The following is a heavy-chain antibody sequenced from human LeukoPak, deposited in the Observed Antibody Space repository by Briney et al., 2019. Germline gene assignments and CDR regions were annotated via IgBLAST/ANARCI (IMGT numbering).Heavy chain of an antibody. J-gene: IGHJ4*02. Sequence: SETLSLTCTVSGDSISSSRSYWGWIRQPPGEGLEWIGSIYYSGSTYYNTSLKSRVTISVDTSKNQFSLKLSSVTAADTAVYYCARPINYDILTGWDFWGQGTLVTVSS. CDR2: IYYSGST. CDR1: GDSISSSRSY. D-gene: IGHD3-9*01. V-gene: IGHV4-39*07. CDR3: ARPINYDILTGWDF.